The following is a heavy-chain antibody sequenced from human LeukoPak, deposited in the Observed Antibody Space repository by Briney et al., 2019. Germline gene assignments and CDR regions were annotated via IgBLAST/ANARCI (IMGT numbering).Heavy chain of an antibody. V-gene: IGHV3-48*04. CDR2: ISSSSSTI. Sequence: QPGGSLRLSCAASGFTFSSYSMNWVRQAPGKGLEWVSYISSSSSTIYYADSVKGRFTISRDNAKNSLYLQMNSLRAEDTAVYYCARDHNWNYGGYWGQGTLVTVSS. J-gene: IGHJ4*02. CDR3: ARDHNWNYGGY. D-gene: IGHD1-7*01. CDR1: GFTFSSYS.